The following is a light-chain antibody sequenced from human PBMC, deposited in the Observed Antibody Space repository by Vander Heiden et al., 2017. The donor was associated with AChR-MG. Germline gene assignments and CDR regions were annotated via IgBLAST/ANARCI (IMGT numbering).Light chain of an antibody. Sequence: YELSQPPSVSVSPGQRATITCSGDNLGRKTVSWYQQRPGQPPVLIIYEDNKWPSGITERFSGSKSGNTATLTVSGTLGMDEADYYCQAWDSNTMVFGGGTKLTGL. CDR1: NLGRKT. CDR2: EDN. J-gene: IGLJ2*01. V-gene: IGLV3-1*01. CDR3: QAWDSNTMV.